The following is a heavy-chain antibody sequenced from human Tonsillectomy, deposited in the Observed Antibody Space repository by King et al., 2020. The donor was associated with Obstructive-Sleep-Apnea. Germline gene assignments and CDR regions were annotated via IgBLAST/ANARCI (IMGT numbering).Heavy chain of an antibody. CDR3: ARVYGDQRNYYYGMDV. CDR2: INHSGNT. V-gene: IGHV4-34*01. J-gene: IGHJ6*02. Sequence: VQLQQWGAGLLKPSETLSLTCAVYGGSFSGYYWSWIRQPPGKELEWIGEINHSGNTNYNPSLESRCTISVDTSKNQLSLQLSSVTAADTAVYYCARVYGDQRNYYYGMDVWGQGTTVTVSS. CDR1: GGSFSGYY. D-gene: IGHD4-17*01.